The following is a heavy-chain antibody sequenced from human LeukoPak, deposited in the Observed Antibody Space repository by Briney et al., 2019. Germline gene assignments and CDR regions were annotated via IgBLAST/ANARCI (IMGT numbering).Heavy chain of an antibody. Sequence: ASVKVSCKASGYTFTSYYMHWVRQAPGQGLEGMGKINPICGSTSYAQKLQGRVTMTRDTSTSTVYMELSSLRSEDTDVYYCAREVGATPFNWFDPWGQGTMVTVSS. V-gene: IGHV1-46*04. CDR3: AREVGATPFNWFDP. CDR1: GYTFTSYY. CDR2: INPICGST. D-gene: IGHD1-26*01. J-gene: IGHJ5*02.